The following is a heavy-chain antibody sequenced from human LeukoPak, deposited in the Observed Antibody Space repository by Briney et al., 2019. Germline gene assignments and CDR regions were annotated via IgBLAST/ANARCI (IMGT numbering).Heavy chain of an antibody. J-gene: IGHJ5*02. CDR3: ARDLGRWLQKDNWFDP. Sequence: ASVKVSCKASGYTFTSYYMHWVRQAPGQGLEWVGIINPSGGSTSYAQKFQGRVTMTRDTSTSTVYMELSSLRAEDTAVYYCARDLGRWLQKDNWFDPWGQGTLVTVSS. CDR1: GYTFTSYY. CDR2: INPSGGST. D-gene: IGHD5-24*01. V-gene: IGHV1-46*01.